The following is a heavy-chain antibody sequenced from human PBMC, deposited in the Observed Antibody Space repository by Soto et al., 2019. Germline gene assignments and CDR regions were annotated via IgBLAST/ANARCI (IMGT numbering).Heavy chain of an antibody. Sequence: ASVKVSCKASGNTVPNYAIHWVRQAPGQRLEWMGWINAGNGNTKYSQKFQGRVTITRDTSASTAYMELSSLRSEDTAVYYCARGVAPYYFDYWGQGTLVTVSS. CDR1: GNTVPNYA. CDR2: INAGNGNT. CDR3: ARGVAPYYFDY. D-gene: IGHD2-15*01. V-gene: IGHV1-3*01. J-gene: IGHJ4*02.